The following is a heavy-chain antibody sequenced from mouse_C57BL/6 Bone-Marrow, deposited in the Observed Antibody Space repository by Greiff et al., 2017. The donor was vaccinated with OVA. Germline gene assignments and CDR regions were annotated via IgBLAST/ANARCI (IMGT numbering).Heavy chain of an antibody. CDR3: ARRGDYDGYYAMDY. CDR2: ISSGGSYP. Sequence: EVQRVESGGDLVKPGGSLKLSCAASGFTFSSYGMSWVRQTPDKRLEWVATISSGGSYPYYPDSVKGRFTISRDNAKNTLYLQMSSLKSEDTAMYDCARRGDYDGYYAMDYWGQGTSVTVSS. J-gene: IGHJ4*01. D-gene: IGHD2-4*01. V-gene: IGHV5-6*01. CDR1: GFTFSSYG.